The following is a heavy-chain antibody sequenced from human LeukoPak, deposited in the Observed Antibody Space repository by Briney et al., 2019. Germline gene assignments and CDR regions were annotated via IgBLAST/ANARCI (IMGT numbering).Heavy chain of an antibody. D-gene: IGHD2-2*01. CDR3: ARKIVVVPAAGPEIDY. CDR2: IKQDGSEK. Sequence: GGSLRLSCAASGFTFSSYGMHWVRQAPGKGLEWVANIKQDGSEKYYVDSVKGRFTISRDNAKNSLYLQMNSLRAEDTAVYYCARKIVVVPAAGPEIDYWGQGTLVTVSS. V-gene: IGHV3-7*01. J-gene: IGHJ4*02. CDR1: GFTFSSYG.